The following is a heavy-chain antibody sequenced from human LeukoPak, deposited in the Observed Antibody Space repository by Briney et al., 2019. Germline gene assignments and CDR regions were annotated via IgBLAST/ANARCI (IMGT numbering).Heavy chain of an antibody. D-gene: IGHD6-19*01. CDR2: IYYSGST. CDR1: GGSISSYY. V-gene: IGHV4-59*01. J-gene: IGHJ3*02. Sequence: SETLSLTCTVSGGSISSYYWSWIRQPPGKGLEWIGYIYYSGSTNYNPSLKSRVTISVDTFKNQFSLKLSSVTAADTAVYYCASVMLDVYPVAGTGGAFDIWGQGTMVTVSS. CDR3: ASVMLDVYPVAGTGGAFDI.